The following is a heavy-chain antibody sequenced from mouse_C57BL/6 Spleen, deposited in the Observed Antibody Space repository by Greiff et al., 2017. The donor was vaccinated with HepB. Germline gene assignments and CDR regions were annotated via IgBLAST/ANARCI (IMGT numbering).Heavy chain of an antibody. Sequence: EVKVVESGEGLVKPGGSLKLSCAASGFTFSSYAMSWVRQTPEKRLEWVAYISSGGDYIYYADTVKGRFTISRDNARNTLYLQMSSLKSEDTAMYYCTRDRDMITPYYAMDYWGQGTSVTVSS. J-gene: IGHJ4*01. CDR3: TRDRDMITPYYAMDY. CDR1: GFTFSSYA. D-gene: IGHD2-4*01. CDR2: ISSGGDYI. V-gene: IGHV5-9-1*02.